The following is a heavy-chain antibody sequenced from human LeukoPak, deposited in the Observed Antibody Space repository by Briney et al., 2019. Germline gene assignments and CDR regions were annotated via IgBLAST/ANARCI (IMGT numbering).Heavy chain of an antibody. CDR2: ISGSGGST. CDR1: GFTFSSYA. Sequence: PGGSLRLSCAASGFTFSSYAMSWVRQAPGKGLEWVSAISGSGGSTYYADSVKGRFTISRDNSKNTLYLQMNSLRAEDTAVYYCAKVGKLWFGEISGYFDYWGQGTLVTVS. D-gene: IGHD3-10*01. V-gene: IGHV3-23*01. CDR3: AKVGKLWFGEISGYFDY. J-gene: IGHJ4*02.